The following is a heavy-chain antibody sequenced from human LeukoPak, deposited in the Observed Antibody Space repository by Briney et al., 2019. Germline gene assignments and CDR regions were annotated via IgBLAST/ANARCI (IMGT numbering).Heavy chain of an antibody. Sequence: PGGSLSLSCAASGFTFDDYGMSWVRQAPAKGLELVSGINWNGGSTGYADSLKGRYTISRDNAKKSLDLQMNSLRAENTALYHCAAHHDYGDNWFDPWGQGTLVTVSS. CDR2: INWNGGST. CDR3: AAHHDYGDNWFDP. J-gene: IGHJ5*02. CDR1: GFTFDDYG. V-gene: IGHV3-20*01. D-gene: IGHD4-17*01.